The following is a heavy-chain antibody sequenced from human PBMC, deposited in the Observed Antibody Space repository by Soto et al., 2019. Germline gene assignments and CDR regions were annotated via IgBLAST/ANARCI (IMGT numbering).Heavy chain of an antibody. Sequence: ASVKVSCKASGYTFTSYGISWVRQAPGQGLEWMGWISAYNGNTNYAQKPQGRVTMTTDTSTSTAYMELRSLRSDDTAVYYCARDGDIVVVPAAIPYYGMDVWGQGTTVTVSS. J-gene: IGHJ6*02. CDR3: ARDGDIVVVPAAIPYYGMDV. D-gene: IGHD2-2*01. CDR2: ISAYNGNT. CDR1: GYTFTSYG. V-gene: IGHV1-18*01.